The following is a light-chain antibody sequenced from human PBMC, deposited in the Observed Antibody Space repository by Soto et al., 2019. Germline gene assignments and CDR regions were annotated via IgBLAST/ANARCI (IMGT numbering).Light chain of an antibody. V-gene: IGLV2-14*01. Sequence: QSALTQPASVSGSPGQSITISCTGTSSDVGGYNYVSWYQQHPGKAPKLMIYDVSNRPSGVSNRFSGSKSGNTASLTISGLQAEDEADYYCSSYTSSSTREVGFGGGTQLTVL. CDR3: SSYTSSSTREVG. J-gene: IGLJ2*01. CDR1: SSDVGGYNY. CDR2: DVS.